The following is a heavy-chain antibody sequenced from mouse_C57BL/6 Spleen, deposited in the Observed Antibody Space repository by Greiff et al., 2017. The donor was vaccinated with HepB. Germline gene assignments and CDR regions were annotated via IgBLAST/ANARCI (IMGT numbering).Heavy chain of an antibody. J-gene: IGHJ1*03. Sequence: VQLQQSGAELARPGASVKMSCKASGYTFTSYTMHWVKQRPGQGLEWIGYINPSSGYTKYNQKFKDKATLTADKSSSTAYMQLSSLTSEDSAVYYCARGENYYGSRWYFDVWGTGTTVTVSS. D-gene: IGHD1-1*01. CDR1: GYTFTSYT. CDR3: ARGENYYGSRWYFDV. V-gene: IGHV1-4*01. CDR2: INPSSGYT.